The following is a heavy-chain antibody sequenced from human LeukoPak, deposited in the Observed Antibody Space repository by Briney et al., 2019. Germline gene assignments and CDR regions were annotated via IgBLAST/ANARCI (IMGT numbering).Heavy chain of an antibody. D-gene: IGHD6-13*01. V-gene: IGHV1-2*02. J-gene: IGHJ6*02. Sequence: ASVRVSCKTSGYTFTGYYIHWVRQAPGQGLEWLGWINPNTGNINYAQKFQGRVTTTRDASISTAYMELSSLRSDDTAVYYCARDVSSVATAAPGHWGVDVWCQGTTVTVSS. CDR3: ARDVSSVATAAPGHWGVDV. CDR1: GYTFTGYY. CDR2: INPNTGNI.